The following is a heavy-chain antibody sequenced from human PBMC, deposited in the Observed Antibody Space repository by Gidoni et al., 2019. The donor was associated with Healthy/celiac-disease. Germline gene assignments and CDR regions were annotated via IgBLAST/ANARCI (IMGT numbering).Heavy chain of an antibody. D-gene: IGHD3-3*01. V-gene: IGHV3-7*03. CDR2: IKQDGSEK. Sequence: EVQLVESGGGWVQPGGSRSLSCEASGFNFGGYWISWLLQAPGKGLEWVAIIKQDGSEKYYVDSVKGRFTISRDNANHSLYLQMNRRRAEDTAVYYCARGAFGVVIIGGFAYWGQGTLVTVSS. J-gene: IGHJ4*02. CDR1: GFNFGGYW. CDR3: ARGAFGVVIIGGFAY.